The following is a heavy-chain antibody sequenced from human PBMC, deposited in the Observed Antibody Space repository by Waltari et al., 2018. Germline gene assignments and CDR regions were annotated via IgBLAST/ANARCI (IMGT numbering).Heavy chain of an antibody. J-gene: IGHJ6*02. Sequence: QVQLQESGPGLVKPSETLSLTCTVSGGSISSYYWSWIRQPPGKGLEWIGYIYYSGSTNYNPSLKSRVTISVDTSKTQFSLKLSAVTAADTAVYYCARVKVDYYYYGMDVWGQGTTVTVSS. CDR2: IYYSGST. CDR1: GGSISSYY. CDR3: ARVKVDYYYYGMDV. D-gene: IGHD2-15*01. V-gene: IGHV4-59*01.